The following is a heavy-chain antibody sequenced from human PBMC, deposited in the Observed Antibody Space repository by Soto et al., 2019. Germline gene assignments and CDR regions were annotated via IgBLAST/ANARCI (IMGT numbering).Heavy chain of an antibody. D-gene: IGHD3-3*01. CDR1: GGSISSSSYY. V-gene: IGHV4-39*07. CDR2: IYYNGNT. CDR3: ARDGSRYDFWSGPYYFDY. J-gene: IGHJ4*02. Sequence: SETLSLTCTVSGGSISSSSYYWGWIRQPPGKGLEWIGSIYYNGNTNYNPSLKSRVTISVDTSKNQFSLRLRSVSAADTAVYYFARDGSRYDFWSGPYYFDYWGQGTLVTVSS.